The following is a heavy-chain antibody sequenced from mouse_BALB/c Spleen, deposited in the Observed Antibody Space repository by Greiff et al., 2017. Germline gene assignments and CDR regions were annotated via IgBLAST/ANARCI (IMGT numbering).Heavy chain of an antibody. Sequence: VQLVESGPGLVAPSQSLSITCTVSGFSLTSYGVHWVRQPPGKGLEWLGVIWAGGSTNYNSALMSRLSISKDNSKSQVFLKMNSLQTDDTAMYYCANYYGYDEGFAYWGQGTLVTVSA. D-gene: IGHD2-2*01. V-gene: IGHV2-9*02. CDR3: ANYYGYDEGFAY. J-gene: IGHJ3*01. CDR1: GFSLTSYG. CDR2: IWAGGST.